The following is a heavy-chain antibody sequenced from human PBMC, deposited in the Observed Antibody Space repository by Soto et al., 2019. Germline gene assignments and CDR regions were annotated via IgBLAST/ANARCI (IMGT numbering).Heavy chain of an antibody. J-gene: IGHJ4*02. V-gene: IGHV4-31*03. CDR3: AREPSI. Sequence: QVQLQESGPGLVKPSQTLSLTCTVSGGSISGDGYYWSWIRQHRGKGLEWIGYIYYSGNTYYNPTLKIRVTITVNTPKNPFSLSLSTVTAADAAVYYCAREPSIWGQGTVVTVSS. CDR1: GGSISGDGYY. CDR2: IYYSGNT.